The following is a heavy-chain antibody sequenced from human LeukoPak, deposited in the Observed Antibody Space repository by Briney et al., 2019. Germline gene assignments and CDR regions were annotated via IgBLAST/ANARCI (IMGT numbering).Heavy chain of an antibody. CDR1: GFIFSDDNM. CDR2: IYYSGST. D-gene: IGHD2-15*01. J-gene: IGHJ6*02. V-gene: IGHV4-31*02. CDR3: ARDGSGSGRSYGMDV. Sequence: LRLSCAASGFIFSDDNMNWVRQHPGKGLEWIGYIYYSGSTYYNPSLKSRVTISVDTSKNQFSLKLSSVTAADTAVYYCARDGSGSGRSYGMDVWGQGTTVTVSS.